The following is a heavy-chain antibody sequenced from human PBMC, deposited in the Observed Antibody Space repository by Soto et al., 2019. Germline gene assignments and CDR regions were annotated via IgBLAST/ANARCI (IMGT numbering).Heavy chain of an antibody. CDR1: GYSFTGYY. D-gene: IGHD6-19*01. CDR2: INPSGGST. J-gene: IGHJ5*02. CDR3: ARTAGPTPFDP. V-gene: IGHV1-46*01. Sequence: GASVKVSSKASGYSFTGYYMHSLRQAPGQGLEWMGWINPSGGSTSYAQKFQGRVTITRDTSASTVYMELNSLTSEDTAVYYCARTAGPTPFDPWGQGTPVTVSS.